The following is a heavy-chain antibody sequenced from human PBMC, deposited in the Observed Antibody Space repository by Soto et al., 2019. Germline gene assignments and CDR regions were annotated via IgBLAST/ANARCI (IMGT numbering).Heavy chain of an antibody. CDR2: IYYSGST. D-gene: IGHD6-19*01. J-gene: IGHJ4*01. V-gene: IGHV4-59*08. CDR3: ARHDGFSSGWIFDY. Sequence: SETLSLTCTVSGGSISSYYWSWIRQPPGKGLEWIGYIYYSGSTNYNPSLKSRVTISVDTSNNQLSLKLRSVTAADTAVYYCARHDGFSSGWIFDYWGHGTLVTAPQ. CDR1: GGSISSYY.